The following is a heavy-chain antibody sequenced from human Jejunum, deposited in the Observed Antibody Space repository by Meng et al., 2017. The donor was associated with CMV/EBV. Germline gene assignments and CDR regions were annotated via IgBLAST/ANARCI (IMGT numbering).Heavy chain of an antibody. D-gene: IGHD3-10*01. J-gene: IGHJ4*02. V-gene: IGHV1-2*02. Sequence: GSIFTDYSITWKRQAPGQGLEWMGWINPKSGDTDYAPKFQGGVTLTRDTSTSTIYMQTYLRSDDTAVYFCARAGRGDSTFSHYDYWGQGTPVTVSS. CDR3: ARAGRGDSTFSHYDY. CDR1: GSIFTDYS. CDR2: INPKSGDT.